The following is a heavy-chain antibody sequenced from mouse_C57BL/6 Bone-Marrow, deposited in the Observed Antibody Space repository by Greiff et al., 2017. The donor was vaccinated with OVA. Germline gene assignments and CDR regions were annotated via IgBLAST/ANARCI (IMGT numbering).Heavy chain of an antibody. V-gene: IGHV5-9*01. CDR1: GFTFSSYT. CDR2: ISGGGGNT. CDR3: ARSYGSSYYAMDY. Sequence: EVMLVESGGGLVKPGGSLKLSCAASGFTFSSYTMSWVRQTPEKRLEWVATISGGGGNTYYPDSVKGRFTISRDNAKNTLYLQMSSLGSEDTALYYCARSYGSSYYAMDYWGQGTSVTVSS. J-gene: IGHJ4*01. D-gene: IGHD1-1*01.